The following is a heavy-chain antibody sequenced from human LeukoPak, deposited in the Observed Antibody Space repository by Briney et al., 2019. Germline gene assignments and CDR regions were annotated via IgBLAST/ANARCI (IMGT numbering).Heavy chain of an antibody. J-gene: IGHJ4*02. CDR1: GFTFSNYW. CDR3: AKSGGSYYDY. V-gene: IGHV3-7*01. CDR2: IKQDGGDK. D-gene: IGHD2-15*01. Sequence: GGSLRLSCAASGFTFSNYWMSWVRQAPGNGLEWVADIKQDGGDKNYVDSVKGRFTISRDNAKNSLYLQMNSLRAEDTAVYYCAKSGGSYYDYWGQGTLVTVSS.